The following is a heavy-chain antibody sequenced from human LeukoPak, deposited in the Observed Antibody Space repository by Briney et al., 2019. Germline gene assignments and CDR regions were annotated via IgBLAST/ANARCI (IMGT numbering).Heavy chain of an antibody. V-gene: IGHV4-34*01. Sequence: PSETLSLTCTVSGGSISSYYWSWIRQPPGKGLEWIGEINHSGSTNYNPSLKSRVTISVDTSKNQFSLKLSSVTAADTAVYYCARRTGFWSGYSFDYWGQGTLVTVSS. CDR1: GGSISSYY. D-gene: IGHD3-3*01. CDR3: ARRTGFWSGYSFDY. J-gene: IGHJ4*02. CDR2: INHSGST.